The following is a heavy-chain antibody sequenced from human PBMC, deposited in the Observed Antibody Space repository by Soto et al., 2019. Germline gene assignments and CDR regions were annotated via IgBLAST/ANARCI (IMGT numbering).Heavy chain of an antibody. D-gene: IGHD6-19*01. J-gene: IGHJ2*01. CDR2: INHSGST. CDR1: GGSFSGYY. CDR3: ARVLWLVGPNGYFDL. V-gene: IGHV4-34*01. Sequence: SETLSLTCAVYGGSFSGYYWSWIRQPPGKGLEWIGEINHSGSTNYNPSLKSRVTISVDTSKNQFSLKLSSVTAADTAVYYCARVLWLVGPNGYFDLWGRGTLVTVSS.